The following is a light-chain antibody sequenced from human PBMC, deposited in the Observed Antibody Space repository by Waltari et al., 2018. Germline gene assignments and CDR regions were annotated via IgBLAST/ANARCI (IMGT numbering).Light chain of an antibody. V-gene: IGKV3-20*01. CDR3: QHHFRLPAT. CDR1: QSISRY. Sequence: IMLTQSPGTLSLSPGERATLSCRASQSISRYLAWYQQKPCKAPRLLIYGASTRATGIPDRFSGSGSGTDFSLTISGLEPEDSAVYYCQHHFRLPATFGQGTKLEIK. CDR2: GAS. J-gene: IGKJ1*01.